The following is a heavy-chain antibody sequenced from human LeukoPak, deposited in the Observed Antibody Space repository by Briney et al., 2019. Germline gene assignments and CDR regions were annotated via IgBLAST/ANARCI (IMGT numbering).Heavy chain of an antibody. V-gene: IGHV1-8*02. CDR1: GGTFSSYA. Sequence: ASVKVSCKASGGTFSSYAINWVRQATGQGLEWMGWMNPNSGNTGYAQKFQGRVTMTRNTSISTAYMELSSLRSEDTAVYYCARDSRKFWGPWGQGTLVTVSS. J-gene: IGHJ5*02. D-gene: IGHD1-14*01. CDR2: MNPNSGNT. CDR3: ARDSRKFWGP.